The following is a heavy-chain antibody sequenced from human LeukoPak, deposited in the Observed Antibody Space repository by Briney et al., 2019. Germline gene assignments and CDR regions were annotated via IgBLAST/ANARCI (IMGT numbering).Heavy chain of an antibody. V-gene: IGHV4-59*02. CDR2: IYKIGTT. J-gene: IGHJ4*02. CDR1: GDSVTGYF. Sequence: PSETLSLTCTVFGDSVTGYFLNWVRQPPGKGLEWIGHIYKIGTTNYNPSLKSRLTISAYTSKNQFSLQLRSVTAADTAVYYCVIGVGWQPDYWGQGALVTVSS. D-gene: IGHD2-15*01. CDR3: VIGVGWQPDY.